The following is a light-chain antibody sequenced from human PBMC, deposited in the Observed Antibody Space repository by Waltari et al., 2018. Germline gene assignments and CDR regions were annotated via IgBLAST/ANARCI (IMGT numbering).Light chain of an antibody. Sequence: SYVLTQPPSVSVAPGMTARLTREGTDIASKRFHWYQQRPGQAPVLVMYYNSDRPSGIPERFSGSNSGNTATLTITRVEAGDEADYYCQVWHTGTNHVVFGGGTKLTVL. V-gene: IGLV3-21*04. CDR2: YNS. J-gene: IGLJ2*01. CDR1: DIASKR. CDR3: QVWHTGTNHVV.